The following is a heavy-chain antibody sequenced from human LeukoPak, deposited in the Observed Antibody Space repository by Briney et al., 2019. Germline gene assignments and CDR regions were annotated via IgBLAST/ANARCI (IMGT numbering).Heavy chain of an antibody. J-gene: IGHJ5*02. CDR3: ARDEGPAATGYNWFNP. CDR2: LWADGSTA. D-gene: IGHD2-2*01. CDR1: GFTFNIFG. V-gene: IGHV3-33*01. Sequence: PGRSLRLSCAASGFTFNIFGMHWVRQVPGNGLEWVAVLWADGSTAHYADSVKGRFTISRDSSEKTLYLQMNSLRSEDTAVYYCARDEGPAATGYNWFNPWGQGTLVTGSS.